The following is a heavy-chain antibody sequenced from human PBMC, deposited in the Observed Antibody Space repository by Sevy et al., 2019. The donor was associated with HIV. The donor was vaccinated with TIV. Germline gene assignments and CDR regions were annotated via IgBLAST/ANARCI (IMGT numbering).Heavy chain of an antibody. Sequence: GGSLRLSCAASGIAFSTYAMFWVRQAPGKGLEWVSSISASGYSTYYADSVKGRFTLSKDNSRNTMYLQMNSLRADDTAVDYCAKGFSDVYYYDSSATVDYWGQGTLVTVSS. V-gene: IGHV3-23*01. CDR2: ISASGYST. CDR1: GIAFSTYA. CDR3: AKGFSDVYYYDSSATVDY. D-gene: IGHD3-22*01. J-gene: IGHJ4*02.